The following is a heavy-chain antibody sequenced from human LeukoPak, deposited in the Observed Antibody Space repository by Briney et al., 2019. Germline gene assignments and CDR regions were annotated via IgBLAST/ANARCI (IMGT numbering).Heavy chain of an antibody. Sequence: SETLSLTCAVSGGSFSGYYWSSIRQPPGKRLEWMGEINHSGSTNYNPSLKSRVTISVDTSKNHVPRQLRSVTAADTGVYYCARGKGSREATLPWVGYMDVWGKGTTVTVSS. J-gene: IGHJ6*03. CDR3: ARGKGSREATLPWVGYMDV. D-gene: IGHD5-12*01. CDR1: GGSFSGYY. CDR2: INHSGST. V-gene: IGHV4-34*01.